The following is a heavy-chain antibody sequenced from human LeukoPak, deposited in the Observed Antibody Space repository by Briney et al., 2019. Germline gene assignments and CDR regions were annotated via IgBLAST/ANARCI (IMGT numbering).Heavy chain of an antibody. CDR3: ARDPPLEYCSGGSCSRDMDV. CDR1: GASLSTSPYY. Sequence: KSSETLSLTCSVSGASLSTSPYYWGWIRQPPGKGLEWIGNIYYTGSTYYNVSLNSRVTISIDTSKNLFSLRLNSMTAADTAVYYCARDPPLEYCSGGSCSRDMDVWGKGTTVTVSS. D-gene: IGHD2-15*01. V-gene: IGHV4-39*02. J-gene: IGHJ6*03. CDR2: IYYTGST.